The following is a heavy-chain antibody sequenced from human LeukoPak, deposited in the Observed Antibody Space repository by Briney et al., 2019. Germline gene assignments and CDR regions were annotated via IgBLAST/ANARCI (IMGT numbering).Heavy chain of an antibody. Sequence: GGSLRLSCAASGFTFSSYSMNWVRQAPGKGLEWVSSISSSSSYTYYADSVKDRFTISRDNAKNSLYLQMNSLRAEDTAVYYCARGIYCSSTSCYRDFDYWGQGTLVTVSS. D-gene: IGHD2-2*02. CDR2: ISSSSSYT. CDR3: ARGIYCSSTSCYRDFDY. V-gene: IGHV3-21*01. CDR1: GFTFSSYS. J-gene: IGHJ4*02.